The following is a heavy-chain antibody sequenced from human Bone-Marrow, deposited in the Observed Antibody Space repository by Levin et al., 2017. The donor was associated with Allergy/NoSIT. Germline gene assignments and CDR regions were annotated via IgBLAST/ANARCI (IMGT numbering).Heavy chain of an antibody. CDR1: GFSFNTYN. J-gene: IGHJ2*01. V-gene: IGHV3-48*01. Sequence: LSLTCAASGFSFNTYNMHWVRPAPRKGLECISYISSGSGTSDYADSAKGRFTISRDNANNSMYLQMNSLRAEDTSVYYCARETTYYFDTGGDLRAGWYFDLWGRGTLVTVSS. D-gene: IGHD3-22*01. CDR3: ARETTYYFDTGGDLRAGWYFDL. CDR2: ISSGSGTS.